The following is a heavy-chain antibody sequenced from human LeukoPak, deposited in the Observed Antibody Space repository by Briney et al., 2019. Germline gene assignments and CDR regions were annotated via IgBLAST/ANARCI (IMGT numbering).Heavy chain of an antibody. CDR3: TRDLGQWLLQGIFFDY. J-gene: IGHJ4*02. CDR1: GYTFTSYG. CDR2: ISAYSTYNGNT. Sequence: ASVKVSCKASGYTFTSYGISWVRQAPGQGPEWMGWISAYSTYNGNTNYAQKFQGRVTMTTDTSTSTAYMELRSLRSDDTAVYYCTRDLGQWLLQGIFFDYWGRGTLVTVSS. D-gene: IGHD5-12*01. V-gene: IGHV1-18*01.